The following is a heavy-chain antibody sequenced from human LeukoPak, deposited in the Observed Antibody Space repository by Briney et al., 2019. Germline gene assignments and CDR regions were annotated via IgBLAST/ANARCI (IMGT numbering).Heavy chain of an antibody. J-gene: IGHJ4*02. V-gene: IGHV3-33*01. CDR2: IWSDGSNK. CDR3: ARDAQRGFDYSNSLQY. Sequence: TGGSLRLSCAASGFTFSHYGMHWVRQAPGKGLEWVAVIWSDGSNKFYADSVRGRFTISRDDVRKTVYLQMDSLTAEDTAVCYCARDAQRGFDYSNSLQYWGQGTLVTVSS. D-gene: IGHD4-11*01. CDR1: GFTFSHYG.